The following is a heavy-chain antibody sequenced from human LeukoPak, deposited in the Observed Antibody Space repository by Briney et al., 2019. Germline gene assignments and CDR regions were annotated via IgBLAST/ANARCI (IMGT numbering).Heavy chain of an antibody. CDR2: ISGSGDNT. V-gene: IGHV3-23*01. CDR3: AKGAAVTPLYYFDY. J-gene: IGHJ4*02. CDR1: GFTFSSYA. D-gene: IGHD4-17*01. Sequence: GGSLRLSCAASGFTFSSYAMSWVRQAPGKGLEWVSVISGSGDNTYYADSVKGRLTISRDNSKNTLYLQMNGLRAEDTATYYCAKGAAVTPLYYFDYWGQGVLVTVSS.